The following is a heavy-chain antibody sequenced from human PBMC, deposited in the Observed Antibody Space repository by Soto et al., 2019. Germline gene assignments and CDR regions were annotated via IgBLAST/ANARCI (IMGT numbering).Heavy chain of an antibody. CDR3: ARDPGIAAALWNWFDP. CDR1: GYTFTGYY. J-gene: IGHJ5*02. CDR2: INPNSGGT. V-gene: IGHV1-2*02. Sequence: GASVKVSCKASGYTFTGYYMHWVRQAPGQGLEWMGWINPNSGGTNYAQKFQGRVTMTRDTSISTAYMELSRLRSDDTAVYYCARDPGIAAALWNWFDPWGQGTLVTV. D-gene: IGHD6-13*01.